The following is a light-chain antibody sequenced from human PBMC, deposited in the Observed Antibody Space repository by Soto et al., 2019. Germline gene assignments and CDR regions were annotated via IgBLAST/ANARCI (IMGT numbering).Light chain of an antibody. CDR2: DAS. V-gene: IGKV3-20*01. Sequence: EIVLTQSPGTLSLSPGERATLSCRASQSVSGSYLAWYQQKPGQAPRLLIYDASSRATGIPDRFSGSGSGTDFTLTISSLEPEDFAVYYCQKYGSSPRTFGQGTKVEIK. CDR1: QSVSGSY. J-gene: IGKJ1*01. CDR3: QKYGSSPRT.